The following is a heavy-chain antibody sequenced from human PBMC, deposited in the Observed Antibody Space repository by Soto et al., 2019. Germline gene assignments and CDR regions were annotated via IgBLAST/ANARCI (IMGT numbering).Heavy chain of an antibody. CDR3: ARHFRDVGRVTASAFDY. V-gene: IGHV4-39*01. CDR1: GGSISSSSYY. D-gene: IGHD2-21*02. CDR2: IYYSGST. Sequence: SETLSLTCTVSGGSISSSSYYWGWIRQPPGKGLEWIGSIYYSGSTYYNPSLKSRVTISVDTSKNQFSLKLSSVTAADTAVYYCARHFRDVGRVTASAFDYWGQGTLVTVSS. J-gene: IGHJ4*02.